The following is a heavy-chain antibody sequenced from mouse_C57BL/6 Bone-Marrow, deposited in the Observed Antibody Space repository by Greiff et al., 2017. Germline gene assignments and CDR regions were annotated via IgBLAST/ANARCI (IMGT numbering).Heavy chain of an antibody. CDR3: ARLFITTVVAFDY. CDR2: ISDGGSYT. CDR1: GFTFSSYA. D-gene: IGHD1-1*01. J-gene: IGHJ2*01. Sequence: EVQLQESGGGLVKPGGSLKLSCAASGFTFSSYAMSWVRQTPEKRLEWVATISDGGSYTYYPDNVKGRFTISRDNAKNNLYLQMSHLKSEDTAMYYCARLFITTVVAFDYWGPCTTLTVSS. V-gene: IGHV5-4*01.